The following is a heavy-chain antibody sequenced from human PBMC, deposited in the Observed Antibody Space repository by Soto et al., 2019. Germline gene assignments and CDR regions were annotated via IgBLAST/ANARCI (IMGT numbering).Heavy chain of an antibody. V-gene: IGHV4-30-4*01. J-gene: IGHJ5*02. Sequence: SETLSLTCTVSGRSISSVNYYWSWIRQPPGKGLEWIGYIYYSGSTYYNPSLRSRVTISVDTSKNQFSLKLSSVTAADTGDYYCARVQDYYFDSGTYNWFDPWGHGTLVTVSS. CDR1: GRSISSVNYY. CDR3: ARVQDYYFDSGTYNWFDP. CDR2: IYYSGST. D-gene: IGHD3-22*01.